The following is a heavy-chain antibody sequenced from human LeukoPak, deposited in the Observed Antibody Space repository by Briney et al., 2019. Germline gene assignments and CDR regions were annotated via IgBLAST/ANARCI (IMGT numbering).Heavy chain of an antibody. J-gene: IGHJ4*02. CDR3: ARGHGPGSFLVDS. D-gene: IGHD3-10*01. CDR1: GFSVSSDY. V-gene: IGHV3-66*01. Sequence: GGSLRLSCAASGFSVSSDYINWVRQTPGKGLEWVSVIYTGGSTYYSDSVKGRFTISRDNSKNTVYLEMNSLRTEDTAVYYCARGHGPGSFLVDSRGQGTLVTISS. CDR2: IYTGGST.